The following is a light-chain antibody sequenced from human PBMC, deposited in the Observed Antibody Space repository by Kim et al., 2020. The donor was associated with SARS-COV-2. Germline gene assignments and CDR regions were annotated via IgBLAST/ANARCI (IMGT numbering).Light chain of an antibody. Sequence: EIVLTQSPGTLSLSPGERATLSCRASQSLSSNYLAWYQQKPGQAPRHLIYSASSRATGIPDRFSGSGSGTDFTLTISRLEPEDFAVYYCQQYDSSPFTFGGGTKVDIK. CDR3: QQYDSSPFT. CDR2: SAS. CDR1: QSLSSNY. J-gene: IGKJ4*01. V-gene: IGKV3-20*01.